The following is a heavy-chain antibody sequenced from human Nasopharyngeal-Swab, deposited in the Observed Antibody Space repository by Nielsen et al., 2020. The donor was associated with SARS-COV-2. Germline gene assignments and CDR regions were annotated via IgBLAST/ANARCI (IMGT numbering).Heavy chain of an antibody. J-gene: IGHJ4*02. CDR2: IGDKDHNYAT. CDR1: GFIFSGSA. V-gene: IGHV3-73*01. Sequence: GESLKISCAASGFIFSGSAMHWVCQASGKGLEWVGRIGDKDHNYATTYGAAVKGRFTISRDDSKNTAFLQMDSLKTEDTALYYCTTDYYFDYWGQGTLVTVSS. CDR3: TTDYYFDY.